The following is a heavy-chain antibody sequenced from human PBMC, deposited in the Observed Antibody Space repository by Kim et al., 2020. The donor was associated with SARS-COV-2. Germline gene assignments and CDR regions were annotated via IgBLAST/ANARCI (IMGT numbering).Heavy chain of an antibody. J-gene: IGHJ4*01. V-gene: IGHV3-33*06. CDR3: AKGSVDSSGWYYYDS. CDR1: GFSFSSYA. Sequence: GGSLRLSCAASGFSFSSYAMHWVRQAPGKRLEWVAVIWYDGNNKYYGHSVKGRFTISRDNSKNTLYVQMNSLRAEDTAVYYCAKGSVDSSGWYYYDSWG. D-gene: IGHD6-19*01. CDR2: IWYDGNNK.